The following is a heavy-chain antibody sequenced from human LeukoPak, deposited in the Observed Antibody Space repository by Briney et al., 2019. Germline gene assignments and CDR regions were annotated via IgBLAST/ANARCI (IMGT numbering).Heavy chain of an antibody. CDR2: FDPEDGET. J-gene: IGHJ4*02. V-gene: IGHV1-24*01. D-gene: IGHD3/OR15-3a*01. Sequence: ASVKVSCKVSGYTLTELSMHWVRQAPGKGLEWMGGFDPEDGETIYAQKFQGRVAMTEDTSTDTAHMELSSLRSEDTAVYYCATVAPEDYYFDYWGQGTLVTVSS. CDR3: ATVAPEDYYFDY. CDR1: GYTLTELS.